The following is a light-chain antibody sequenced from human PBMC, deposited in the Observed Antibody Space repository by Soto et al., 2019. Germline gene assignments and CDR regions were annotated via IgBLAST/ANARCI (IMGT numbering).Light chain of an antibody. CDR3: QQYNNWPPE. J-gene: IGKJ1*01. CDR1: QSVSSN. V-gene: IGKV3-15*01. Sequence: EIVMTQSPATLSVSPGERATLSCRASQSVSSNLAWYQQKPGQAPRLLIYGASTRATGIPARFSGSGSGTEFTLTISSLQSEDFAVYYCQQYNNWPPEFGHGTKVEIK. CDR2: GAS.